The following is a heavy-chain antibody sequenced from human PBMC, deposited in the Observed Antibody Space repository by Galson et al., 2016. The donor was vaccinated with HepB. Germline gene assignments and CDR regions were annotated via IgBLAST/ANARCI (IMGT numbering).Heavy chain of an antibody. J-gene: IGHJ5*02. CDR2: IPYSGTT. CDR1: GGSINNYY. V-gene: IGHV4-59*01. Sequence: SETLSLTCSVSGGSINNYYWSWIRQPPGKGLEWIGYIPYSGTTNYNPSFKGRVTISVGTSKDQFSLTLTSVTAADAAFYYCARTLCDSSGNWFDPWGQGTLVTVSS. CDR3: ARTLCDSSGNWFDP. D-gene: IGHD6-25*01.